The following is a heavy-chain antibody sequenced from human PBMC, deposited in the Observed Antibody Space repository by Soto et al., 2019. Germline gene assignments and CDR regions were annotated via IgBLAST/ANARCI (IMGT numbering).Heavy chain of an antibody. V-gene: IGHV3-21*06. CDR1: GFTFTRYS. J-gene: IGHJ4*02. CDR2: ISSTTNYR. Sequence: VQLVESGGGLVKPGGSLRLSCAASGFTFTRYSMNWVRQAPGKGLEWVSSISSTTNYRYYGDSMKGRFTISRDNAKNSLYLEMNSLRAEDTAVYYCARESEDLTSNFDYWGQGTLVTVSA. CDR3: ARESEDLTSNFDY.